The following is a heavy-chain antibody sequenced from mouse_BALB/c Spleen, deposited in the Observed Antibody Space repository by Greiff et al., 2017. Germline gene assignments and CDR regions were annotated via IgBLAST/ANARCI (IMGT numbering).Heavy chain of an antibody. CDR3: ARGLREGWFAY. Sequence: VQLQQSGAELVKPGASVKLSCTASGFNIKDTYMHWVKQRPEQGLEWIGRIDPANGNTKYDPKFQGKATITADTSSNTAYLQLSSLTSEDTAVYYCARGLREGWFAYWGQGTLVTVSA. CDR1: GFNIKDTY. J-gene: IGHJ3*01. V-gene: IGHV14-3*02. D-gene: IGHD3-1*01. CDR2: IDPANGNT.